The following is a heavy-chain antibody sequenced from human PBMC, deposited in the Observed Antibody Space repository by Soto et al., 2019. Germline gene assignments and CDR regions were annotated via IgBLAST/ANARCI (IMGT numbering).Heavy chain of an antibody. CDR1: GGTFSSYA. V-gene: IGHV1-69*13. D-gene: IGHD6-13*01. Sequence: SVKVSCKASGGTFSSYAISWVRQAPGQGLEWMGGIIPIFGTANYAQKFQGRVTITADESTSTAYMEPSSLRSEDTAVYYCATARQLVRRDAFDIWGQGTMVTVSS. CDR2: IIPIFGTA. CDR3: ATARQLVRRDAFDI. J-gene: IGHJ3*02.